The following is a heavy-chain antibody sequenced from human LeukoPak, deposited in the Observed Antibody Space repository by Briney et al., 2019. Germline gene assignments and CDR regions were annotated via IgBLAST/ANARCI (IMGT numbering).Heavy chain of an antibody. Sequence: SETLSLTCTVSDGSISSRTYYWGWIRQPPGKGLEWIGNIYYSGSTYYSPSLKSRVTISVDTSKNQFSLKLSSVTAADTAVYYCARGRNTIFGVVIMEVSNWFDPWGQGTLVTVSS. CDR1: DGSISSRTYY. D-gene: IGHD3-3*01. V-gene: IGHV4-39*01. J-gene: IGHJ5*02. CDR3: ARGRNTIFGVVIMEVSNWFDP. CDR2: IYYSGST.